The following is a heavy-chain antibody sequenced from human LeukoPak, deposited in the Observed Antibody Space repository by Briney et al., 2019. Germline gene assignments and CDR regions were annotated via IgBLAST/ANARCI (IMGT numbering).Heavy chain of an antibody. D-gene: IGHD1-26*01. CDR1: GFTFSSYW. CDR2: IKQDGSEK. V-gene: IGHV3-7*01. J-gene: IGHJ4*02. CDR3: AREWSGSYSNPFDY. Sequence: GGSLRLSCAASGFTFSSYWMSWVRQAPGKGLEWVANIKQDGSEKYYVDSVKGRFTISRDNAKNSLYLQINSLRAEDTAVYYCAREWSGSYSNPFDYWGQGTLVTVSS.